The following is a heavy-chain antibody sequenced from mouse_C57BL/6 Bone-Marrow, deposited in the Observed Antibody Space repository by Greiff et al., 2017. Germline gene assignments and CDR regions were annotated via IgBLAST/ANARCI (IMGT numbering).Heavy chain of an antibody. CDR2: IYPRDGST. D-gene: IGHD2-2*01. CDR1: GYTFTDHT. J-gene: IGHJ2*01. V-gene: IGHV1-78*01. Sequence: VKLMESDAELVKPGASVKISCKVSGYTFTDHTIHWMKQRPEQGLEWIGYIYPRDGSTKYNEKFKGKATLTADKSSSTAYMQLNSLTSEDSAVYFCARVGYDGGYYFDYWGQGTTLTVSS. CDR3: ARVGYDGGYYFDY.